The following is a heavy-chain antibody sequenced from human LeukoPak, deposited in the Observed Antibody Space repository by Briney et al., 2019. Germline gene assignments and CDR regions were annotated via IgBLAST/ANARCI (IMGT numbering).Heavy chain of an antibody. J-gene: IGHJ3*02. CDR2: INPSGGST. CDR1: GYTFTSYY. Sequence: GASVKVSCKASGYTFTSYYMHWVRQAPGQGLEWMGIINPSGGSTSYAQKFQGRVTMTRDMSTSTVYMELSSLRSEDTAVYYCARDKGYDSSDYYYVDAFDIWGQGTMVTVSS. D-gene: IGHD3-22*01. CDR3: ARDKGYDSSDYYYVDAFDI. V-gene: IGHV1-46*01.